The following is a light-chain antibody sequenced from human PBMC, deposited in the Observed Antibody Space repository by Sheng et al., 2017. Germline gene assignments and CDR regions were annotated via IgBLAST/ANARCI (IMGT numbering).Light chain of an antibody. J-gene: IGKJ1*01. Sequence: EIVLTQSPATLSLSPGERATLSCRASQSVSSSLAWYQQKPGQAPRLLIYDASNRATGIPARFSGSGSGTDFTLTISSLEPEDFAVYYCHXAYTKVG. CDR1: QSVSSS. CDR2: DAS. V-gene: IGKV3-11*01. CDR3: HXAYTK.